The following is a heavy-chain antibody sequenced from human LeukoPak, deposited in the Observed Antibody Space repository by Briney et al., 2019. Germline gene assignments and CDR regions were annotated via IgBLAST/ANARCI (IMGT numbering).Heavy chain of an antibody. V-gene: IGHV1-2*02. CDR1: GYTFTGYY. CDR3: ARDLGYCSSTSCSQKYFQH. Sequence: ASVKVSCKASGYTFTGYYMHWVRQAPGQGLEWMGWISPNSGGTNYAQKFQGRVTMTRDTSISTAYMELSRLRSDDTAVYYCARDLGYCSSTSCSQKYFQHWGQGTLVTVSS. CDR2: ISPNSGGT. J-gene: IGHJ1*01. D-gene: IGHD2-2*01.